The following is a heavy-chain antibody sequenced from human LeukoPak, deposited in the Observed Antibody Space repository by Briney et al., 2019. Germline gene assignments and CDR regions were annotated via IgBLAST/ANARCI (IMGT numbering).Heavy chain of an antibody. CDR2: INTNTGNP. CDR1: GGTFSSYA. Sequence: ASVKVSCKASGGTFSSYAISWVRQAPGQGLEWMGWINTNTGNPTYAQGFTGRFVFSLDTSASTTYLQISSLKAEDTAVYYCARDGSYSPRCWFDPWGQGTLVTVSS. CDR3: ARDGSYSPRCWFDP. V-gene: IGHV7-4-1*02. J-gene: IGHJ5*02. D-gene: IGHD1-26*01.